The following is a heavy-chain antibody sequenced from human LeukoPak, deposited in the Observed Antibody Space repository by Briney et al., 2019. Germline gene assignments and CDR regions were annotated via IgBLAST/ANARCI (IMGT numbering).Heavy chain of an antibody. D-gene: IGHD2-21*01. J-gene: IGHJ4*02. CDR1: GFTFSSYA. Sequence: PGGSLRLSCAASGFTFSSYAMSWVRQAPGKGLEWVSAISGSGDSTYYADSVKGRFTISRDNSKNTLYLQMNSLRAEDTAVYYCAKDYRHILATFDYWGQGTLVTASS. CDR3: AKDYRHILATFDY. CDR2: ISGSGDST. V-gene: IGHV3-23*01.